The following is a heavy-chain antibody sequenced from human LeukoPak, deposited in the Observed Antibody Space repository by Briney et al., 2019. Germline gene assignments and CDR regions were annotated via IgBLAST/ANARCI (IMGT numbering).Heavy chain of an antibody. J-gene: IGHJ5*02. V-gene: IGHV1-46*01. D-gene: IGHD1-26*01. CDR3: ARDQSGEWELLSGWWFDP. Sequence: ASVKVSCKASGYSFSTHWMHWVRQAPGQGLEWIGIINPSGGLTSYAQKLQGRVTVTRDMSTSTVYMELSNLRSEDTAVYYCARDQSGEWELLSGWWFDPWGQGTLVTVSS. CDR1: GYSFSTHW. CDR2: INPSGGLT.